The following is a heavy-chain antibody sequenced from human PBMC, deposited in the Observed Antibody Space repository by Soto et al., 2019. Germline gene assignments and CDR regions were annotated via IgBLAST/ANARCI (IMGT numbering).Heavy chain of an antibody. Sequence: SETLSLTCTVYGGSIRSYYWSWIRQPPGKGLEWIGNIYYSGSTNYNPSRKSRVTMSVDMSKNQVSLKLNSVTAADTAVYYCTRVGGYYGDYPNLDYWGQGALVTVSS. D-gene: IGHD4-17*01. J-gene: IGHJ4*02. V-gene: IGHV4-59*01. CDR3: TRVGGYYGDYPNLDY. CDR1: GGSIRSYY. CDR2: IYYSGST.